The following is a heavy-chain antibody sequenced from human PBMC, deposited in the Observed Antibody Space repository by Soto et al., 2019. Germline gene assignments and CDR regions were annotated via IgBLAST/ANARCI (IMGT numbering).Heavy chain of an antibody. CDR1: GYSFTSYW. CDR3: ARAGGRYCSTSSCYLFDP. D-gene: IGHD2-2*01. V-gene: IGHV5-51*01. CDR2: IYPGDSDT. Sequence: PGESLKISCKGSGYSFTSYWIGWVRQMPGKGLEWMGIIYPGDSDTRYSPSFQGQVTISADKSISTAYLQWSSLKASDTAIYYCARAGGRYCSTSSCYLFDPWGQGTQVTVSS. J-gene: IGHJ5*02.